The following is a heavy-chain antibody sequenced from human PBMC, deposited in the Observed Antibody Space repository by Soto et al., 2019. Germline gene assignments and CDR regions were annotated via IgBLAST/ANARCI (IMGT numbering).Heavy chain of an antibody. D-gene: IGHD3-22*01. J-gene: IGHJ1*01. V-gene: IGHV3-66*01. CDR3: AKVGDSSGYAKYFQH. Sequence: EVQLVESGGGLVQPGGSLRLSCAASGFTVSTNYMSWVRQAPGKGLEWVSIIYTAGSTYYADSVRGRFTNSRDNSKNTLYLQMTSLRAEDTAVYYCAKVGDSSGYAKYFQHWGQGTLVTVSS. CDR2: IYTAGST. CDR1: GFTVSTNY.